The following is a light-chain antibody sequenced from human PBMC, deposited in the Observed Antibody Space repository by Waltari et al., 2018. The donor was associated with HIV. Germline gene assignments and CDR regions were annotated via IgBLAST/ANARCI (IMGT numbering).Light chain of an antibody. CDR1: AGDVTSEHY. J-gene: IGLJ2*01. CDR3: LLAFRGPRV. CDR2: DTS. Sequence: QTVVTQEPSLTVAPGGTVTLTCASSAGDVTSEHYHSWFQLKPGQAPRTLIYDTSDRHSSTPARFSGSLLGGKAALTLSGAQPDDEADYFCLLAFRGPRVFGEGTRLTVL. V-gene: IGLV7-46*01.